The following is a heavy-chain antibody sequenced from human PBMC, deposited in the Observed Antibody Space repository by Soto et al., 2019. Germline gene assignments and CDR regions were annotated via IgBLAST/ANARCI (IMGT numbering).Heavy chain of an antibody. CDR1: GFTFSSYA. V-gene: IGHV3-23*01. CDR2: ISGSGGST. J-gene: IGHJ4*02. CDR3: ARPARSGFGELLLADDD. Sequence: GGSLRLSCAASGFTFSSYAMSWVRQAPGKGLEWVSAISGSGGSTYYADSVKGRFTISRDNSKNTLYLQMNSLRAEDTAVYYCARPARSGFGELLLADDDWGQGTLVTVSS. D-gene: IGHD3-10*01.